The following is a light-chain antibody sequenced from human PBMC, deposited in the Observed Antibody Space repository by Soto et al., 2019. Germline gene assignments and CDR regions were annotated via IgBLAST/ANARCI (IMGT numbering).Light chain of an antibody. CDR2: EVT. V-gene: IGLV2-14*01. Sequence: QSVLTQPASVSGSPGQSITISCTGTSSDIGGSNYVSWYQQHPGIAPKLIIYEVTNRPSGVSDRFSGSKSDNTASLIISGLQAEDEAHYYCSSYRTTTVVFGSGTKVTVL. J-gene: IGLJ1*01. CDR1: SSDIGGSNY. CDR3: SSYRTTTVV.